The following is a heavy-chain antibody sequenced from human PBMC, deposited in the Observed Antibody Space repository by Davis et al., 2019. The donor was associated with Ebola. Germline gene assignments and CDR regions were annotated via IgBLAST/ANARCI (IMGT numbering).Heavy chain of an antibody. V-gene: IGHV1-2*02. Sequence: ASVKVSCKASGFTFTDYYMHWVRQAPGQGLEWMGWIKLNSGGTNYAQRFQDRVTMTRDTSISTAYMELSSLTSDDTAVYYCARDLSGDNILCPDYWGQGTTVTVSS. CDR3: ARDLSGDNILCPDY. CDR1: GFTFTDYY. J-gene: IGHJ4*03. D-gene: IGHD1-26*01. CDR2: IKLNSGGT.